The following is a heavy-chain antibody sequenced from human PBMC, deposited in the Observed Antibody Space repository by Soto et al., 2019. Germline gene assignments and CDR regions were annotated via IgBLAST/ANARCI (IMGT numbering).Heavy chain of an antibody. CDR1: GGSISSSSYY. Sequence: SETLSLTCTVSGGSISSSSYYWGWIRQPPGKGLEWIGNIYYSGSTYYNPSLKSRVTISVDTSKNQFSLKLSSVTAADTAVYYCARLPLANPSKYSRIIGYFDYWGQGTLVTVSS. CDR2: IYYSGST. CDR3: ARLPLANPSKYSRIIGYFDY. V-gene: IGHV4-39*01. J-gene: IGHJ4*02. D-gene: IGHD6-13*01.